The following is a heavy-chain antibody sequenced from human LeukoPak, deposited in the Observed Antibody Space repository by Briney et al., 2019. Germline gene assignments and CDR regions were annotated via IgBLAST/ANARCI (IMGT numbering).Heavy chain of an antibody. CDR2: IRSKAYGGTT. CDR1: GFTFGDYA. V-gene: IGHV3-49*04. D-gene: IGHD6-19*01. CDR3: TRAVAGYYFDY. J-gene: IGHJ4*02. Sequence: AGGSLRLSCTASGFTFGDYAMSWVRQAPGKGLEWVGFIRSKAYGGTTEYAASVIGRFTISRDDSKSIAYLQMNSLKTEDTAVYYCTRAVAGYYFDYWGQGTLVTVSS.